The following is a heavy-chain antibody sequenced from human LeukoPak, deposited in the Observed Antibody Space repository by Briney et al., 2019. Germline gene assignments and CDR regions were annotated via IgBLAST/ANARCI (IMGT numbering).Heavy chain of an antibody. D-gene: IGHD2-21*02. Sequence: SVKVSCKASGYTFTSYDISWVRQAPGQGLEWMGRIIPILGIANYAQKFQGRVTITADKSTSTAYMELSSLRSEDTAVYYCARDPIPLAYCGGDCYPEDYWGQGTLVTVSS. CDR3: ARDPIPLAYCGGDCYPEDY. V-gene: IGHV1-69*04. J-gene: IGHJ4*02. CDR1: GYTFTSYD. CDR2: IIPILGIA.